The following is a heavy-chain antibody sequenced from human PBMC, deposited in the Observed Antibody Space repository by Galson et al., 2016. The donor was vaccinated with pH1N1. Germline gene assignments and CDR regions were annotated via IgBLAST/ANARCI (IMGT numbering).Heavy chain of an antibody. CDR1: RLTFSNHG. CDR3: ARETPSPSPTVLRYFDWSRGLSAFDM. CDR2: INTKTGNP. D-gene: IGHD3-9*01. V-gene: IGHV7-4-1*02. J-gene: IGHJ3*02. Sequence: SVKVSCKASRLTFSNHGINWVRQAPGQGLEWMGWINTKTGNPTYAQGFTGRFVFSLDTSVNTAYLQINSLKADDTAVYYCARETPSPSPTVLRYFDWSRGLSAFDMWGRGTLVTVSS.